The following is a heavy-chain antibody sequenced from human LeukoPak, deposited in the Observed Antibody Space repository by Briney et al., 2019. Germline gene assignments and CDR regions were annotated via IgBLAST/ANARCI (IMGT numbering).Heavy chain of an antibody. CDR1: GDSFSSYY. CDR3: ARDLVTVTKGVDI. V-gene: IGHV4-59*01. Sequence: KSSETLSLTCAVSGDSFSSYYWTWLRQSPGTGLEWIGYTSHIGRTNYNPSLKSRVTISIDTSKNQFSLKLRSVTAADTAVYYCARDLVTVTKGVDIWGQGTMVSVSS. J-gene: IGHJ3*02. D-gene: IGHD4-17*01. CDR2: TSHIGRT.